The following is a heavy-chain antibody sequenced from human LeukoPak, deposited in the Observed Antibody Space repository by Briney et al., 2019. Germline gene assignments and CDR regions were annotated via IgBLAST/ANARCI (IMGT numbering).Heavy chain of an antibody. V-gene: IGHV4-38-2*01. J-gene: IGHJ5*02. Sequence: PPETLSLTCAVSGYSISSGYYWGWIRQPPGKGLEWIGSIYHSGSTYYNPSLKSRVTISVDTSKNQFSLKLSSVTAADTAVYYCARVWSGYCSSTSCYVAYNWFDPWGQGTLVTVSS. D-gene: IGHD2-2*01. CDR3: ARVWSGYCSSTSCYVAYNWFDP. CDR2: IYHSGST. CDR1: GYSISSGYY.